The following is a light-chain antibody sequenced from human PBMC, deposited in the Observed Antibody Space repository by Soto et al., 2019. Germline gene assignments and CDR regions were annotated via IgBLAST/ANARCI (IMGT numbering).Light chain of an antibody. CDR2: GNS. J-gene: IGLJ2*01. CDR1: SSNIGAGDD. V-gene: IGLV1-40*01. Sequence: QSVLTQPPSVSGAPGQRVTISCTGSSSNIGAGDDVHWYQQLPVTAPKLLIYGNSNRPSGVPDRFSGSKSGTSASLAITGLQAEDEADYYCQSYDSSLVFGGGTKLTVL. CDR3: QSYDSSLV.